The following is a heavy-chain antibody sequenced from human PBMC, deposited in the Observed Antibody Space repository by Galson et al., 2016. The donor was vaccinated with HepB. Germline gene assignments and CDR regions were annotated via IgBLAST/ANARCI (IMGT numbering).Heavy chain of an antibody. D-gene: IGHD6-19*01. CDR3: AVMAVAGYDY. V-gene: IGHV1-18*01. CDR2: ISAYNGNT. CDR1: GYTFSSFG. Sequence: SVKVSCKASGYTFSSFGISWVRQAPGQGLEWMGWISAYNGNTDYAQKFQGRVTMTTDTSTTTAYMELRSLRYDDTAVYYCAVMAVAGYDYWGQGTMVTVSS. J-gene: IGHJ3*01.